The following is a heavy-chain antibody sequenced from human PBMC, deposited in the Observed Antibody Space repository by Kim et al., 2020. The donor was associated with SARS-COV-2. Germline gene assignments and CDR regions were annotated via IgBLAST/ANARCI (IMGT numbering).Heavy chain of an antibody. CDR2: ISYDGSNQ. V-gene: IGHV3-30*19. Sequence: GGSLRLSCAASGFTFSTYGMHWVRQAPGKGLEWVTLISYDGSNQYYADSVKGRFTISRDNSKNTLYVQMNSLRVEDTAVYYCARDTGKTYHYYNVGVWGQGTTGTVSS. CDR3: ARDTGKTYHYYNVGV. J-gene: IGHJ6*02. CDR1: GFTFSTYG.